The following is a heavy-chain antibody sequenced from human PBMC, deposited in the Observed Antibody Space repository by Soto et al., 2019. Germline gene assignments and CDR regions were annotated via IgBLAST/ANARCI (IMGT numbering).Heavy chain of an antibody. CDR1: GGTFSSYA. J-gene: IGHJ3*02. CDR2: IIPIFGTA. V-gene: IGHV1-69*13. CDR3: ARVWGYYYDSSGYYLLGAFDI. D-gene: IGHD3-22*01. Sequence: ASVKVSCKASGGTFSSYAISWVRQAPGQGLEWMGGIIPIFGTANYAQKFQGRVTITADESTSTAYMELSSLRSEDTAVYYCARVWGYYYDSSGYYLLGAFDIWGQGTMVTVSS.